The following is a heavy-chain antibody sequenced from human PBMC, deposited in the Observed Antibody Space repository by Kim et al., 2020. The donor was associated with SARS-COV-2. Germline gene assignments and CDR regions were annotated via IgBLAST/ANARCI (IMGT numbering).Heavy chain of an antibody. CDR3: ARVRDYGVWYFHL. CDR2: TYSGGST. V-gene: IGHV3-66*01. D-gene: IGHD4-17*01. J-gene: IGHJ2*01. CDR1: GFTVSNSY. Sequence: GGSLRLSCAASGFTVSNSYMSWVRQAPGKGLEWVSVTYSGGSTYYADSVKDRFTISRDNSKNTLYLQRNSLRAEDTAVYYCARVRDYGVWYFHLWGRGTLVTVSS.